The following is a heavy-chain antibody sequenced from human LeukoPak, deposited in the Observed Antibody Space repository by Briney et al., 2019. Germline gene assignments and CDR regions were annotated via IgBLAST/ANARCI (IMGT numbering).Heavy chain of an antibody. CDR3: ARGVGRIYYYDSSGYYYFDY. CDR2: IYYSGST. D-gene: IGHD3-22*01. V-gene: IGHV4-34*09. Sequence: PSETLSFTCAVYGGSFSGYYWSWIRQPPGKGLEWIGYIYYSGSTYYNPSLKSRVTISVDTSKNQFSLKLSSVTAADTAVYYCARGVGRIYYYDSSGYYYFDYWGQGTLVTVSS. CDR1: GGSFSGYY. J-gene: IGHJ4*02.